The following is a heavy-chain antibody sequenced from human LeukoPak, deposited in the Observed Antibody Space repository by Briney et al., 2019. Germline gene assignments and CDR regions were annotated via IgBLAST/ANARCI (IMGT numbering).Heavy chain of an antibody. J-gene: IGHJ4*02. CDR1: GGSVTVVDYY. CDR2: IYYSGST. Sequence: SETLSLTCTVSGGSVTVVDYYWDWIRQPPGKGLEWIGSIYYSGSTYYNPSLKSRVTLFVDTSKNQFSLKLSSVTAADTSVYYCARRRGSSWYFGYWGQGTLVTVSS. V-gene: IGHV4-39*01. D-gene: IGHD6-13*01. CDR3: ARRRGSSWYFGY.